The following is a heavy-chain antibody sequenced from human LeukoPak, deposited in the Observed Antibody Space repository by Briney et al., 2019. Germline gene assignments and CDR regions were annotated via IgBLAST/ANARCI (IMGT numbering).Heavy chain of an antibody. J-gene: IGHJ4*02. D-gene: IGHD4-17*01. CDR2: MSGSGGSR. CDR3: AQDRGATVTTFVY. Sequence: PGGSLRLSCAASGFTFSSYDMICVRDARGKALECVSGMSGSGGSRYYADSVKGRFTISRDNSKNTLYLQMNSLRAEDTAVYYCAQDRGATVTTFVYWGQGTLVTVSS. CDR1: GFTFSSYD. V-gene: IGHV3-23*01.